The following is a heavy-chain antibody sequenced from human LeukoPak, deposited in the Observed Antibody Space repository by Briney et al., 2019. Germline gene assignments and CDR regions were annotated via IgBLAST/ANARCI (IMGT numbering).Heavy chain of an antibody. D-gene: IGHD2-2*01. CDR1: GYTFTSYY. Sequence: ASVKVSCKASGYTFTSYYMHWVRQAPGQGLEWMGIINPSGGSTSYAQKFQGRVTMSVDTSKNQFSLKLSSVTAADTAVYYCARAPKALGYCSSTSCYSEDIWGQGTMVTVSS. J-gene: IGHJ3*02. V-gene: IGHV1-46*01. CDR3: ARAPKALGYCSSTSCYSEDI. CDR2: INPSGGST.